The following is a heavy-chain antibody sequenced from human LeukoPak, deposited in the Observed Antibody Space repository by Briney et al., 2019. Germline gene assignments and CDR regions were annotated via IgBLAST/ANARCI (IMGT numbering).Heavy chain of an antibody. CDR3: VKNSRNTYYSAKDY. Sequence: GGSLRLSCAASGFTFSSYWMSWVRQAPGRGLDWVSTIRNSGVDTHYADSVKGRFTISRDNSKNTLYLQMNSLRGEDTARYYCVKNSRNTYYSAKDYWGQGTLVTVSS. V-gene: IGHV3-23*01. D-gene: IGHD3-16*02. CDR1: GFTFSSYW. J-gene: IGHJ4*02. CDR2: IRNSGVDT.